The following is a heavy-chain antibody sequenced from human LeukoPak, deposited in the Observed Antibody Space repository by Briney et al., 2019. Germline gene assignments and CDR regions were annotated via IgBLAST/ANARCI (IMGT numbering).Heavy chain of an antibody. Sequence: PGGSLRLSCAASGFTFSSYGMHWVRQAPGKGLEWVAVIWYDGSNKYYADSVKGRFTISRDNSKNTLYLQMNSLRAEDTAVYYCAKDGDSSGWYGYLDYWGQGTLVTVSS. J-gene: IGHJ4*02. CDR3: AKDGDSSGWYGYLDY. D-gene: IGHD6-19*01. V-gene: IGHV3-33*06. CDR2: IWYDGSNK. CDR1: GFTFSSYG.